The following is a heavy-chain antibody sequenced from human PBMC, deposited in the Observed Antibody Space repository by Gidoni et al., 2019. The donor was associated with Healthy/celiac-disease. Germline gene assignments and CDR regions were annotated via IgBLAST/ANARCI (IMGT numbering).Heavy chain of an antibody. CDR2: ISYDGSNK. J-gene: IGHJ6*02. V-gene: IGHV3-30-3*01. Sequence: TFSSYAMHWVRQAPGKGLEWVAVISYDGSNKYYADSVKGRFTISRDNSKNTLYLQMNSLRAEDTAVYYCARGRCSGGSCNYYYYGMDVWGQGTTVTVSS. CDR1: TFSSYA. CDR3: ARGRCSGGSCNYYYYGMDV. D-gene: IGHD2-15*01.